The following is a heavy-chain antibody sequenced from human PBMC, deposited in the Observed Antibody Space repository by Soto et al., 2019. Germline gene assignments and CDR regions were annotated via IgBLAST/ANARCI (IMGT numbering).Heavy chain of an antibody. CDR2: IDPDDSFV. J-gene: IGHJ5*02. CDR3: ARHGSWNAGKRGWFDP. CDR1: GYTFSHYW. D-gene: IGHD1-1*01. V-gene: IGHV5-10-1*01. Sequence: EVQLEQSGPEVKKPGESLRISCKGSGYTFSHYWISWVRQMPGEGLEWMGRIDPDDSFVTYNASFRGHVTISADKSVSTVYLQWNSLKASDSAIYYCARHGSWNAGKRGWFDPWGQGTLVTVSS.